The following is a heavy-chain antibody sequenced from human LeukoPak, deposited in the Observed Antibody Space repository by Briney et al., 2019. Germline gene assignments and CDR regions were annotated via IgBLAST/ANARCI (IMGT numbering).Heavy chain of an antibody. Sequence: GASVKVSCKASGGTFSSYAISWVRQALGQGLEWMGGIIPIFGTANYAQKFQGRVTITADKSTSTAYMELSSLRSEDTAVYYCARDGYGDYGYYYYYMDVWGKGTTVTVSS. CDR3: ARDGYGDYGYYYYYMDV. J-gene: IGHJ6*03. V-gene: IGHV1-69*06. CDR1: GGTFSSYA. D-gene: IGHD4-17*01. CDR2: IIPIFGTA.